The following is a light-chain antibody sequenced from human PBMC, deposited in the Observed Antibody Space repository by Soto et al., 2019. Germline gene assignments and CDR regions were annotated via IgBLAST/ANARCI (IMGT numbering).Light chain of an antibody. CDR2: GNS. V-gene: IGLV1-40*01. Sequence: QSVLTQPPSVSGAPGQRVTISCTGSSSNIGAGYDVHWYQQLPGTAPKLLIYGNSNRPSGVPDRFSGSKSGTSASLAITGLQAEDEADYYCQSYDSSLSGSGFGGGPKLTVL. CDR3: QSYDSSLSGSG. J-gene: IGLJ3*02. CDR1: SSNIGAGYD.